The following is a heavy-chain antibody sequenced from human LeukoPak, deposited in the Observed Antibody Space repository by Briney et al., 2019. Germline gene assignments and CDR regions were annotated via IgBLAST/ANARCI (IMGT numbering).Heavy chain of an antibody. CDR3: AKDKTAIDYFDY. D-gene: IGHD2-2*02. J-gene: IGHJ4*02. CDR1: GFTFSSYG. V-gene: IGHV3-33*06. Sequence: GRSLRLSCAASGFTFSSYGMHWVRQAPGKGLEWVAVIWYDGSNKYYADSVKGRFTIPRDNSKNTLYLQMNSLRAEDTAVYYCAKDKTAIDYFDYWGQGTLVTVSS. CDR2: IWYDGSNK.